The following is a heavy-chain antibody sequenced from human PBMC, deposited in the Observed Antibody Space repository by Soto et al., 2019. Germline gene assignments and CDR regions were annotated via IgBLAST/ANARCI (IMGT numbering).Heavy chain of an antibody. V-gene: IGHV3-23*01. CDR3: AKDGSMELLGDYDY. J-gene: IGHJ4*02. D-gene: IGHD1-7*01. CDR2: ISGSGGST. CDR1: GFTFSSYA. Sequence: PGGSLRLSCAASGFTFSSYAMSWVRQAPGKGLEWVSAISGSGGSTYYADSVKGRFTISRDNSKNTLYLQMNSLRAGDTAVYYCAKDGSMELLGDYDYWGQGTLVTVSS.